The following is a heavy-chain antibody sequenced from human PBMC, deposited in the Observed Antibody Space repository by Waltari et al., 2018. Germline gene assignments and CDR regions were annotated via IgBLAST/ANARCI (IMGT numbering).Heavy chain of an antibody. Sequence: QVQLVQSGAEVKKPGASVKVSCKASGYTFTSYDINWVRQATGQGLEWIVSIYYSGRTYYNPSLKSRVTISVDTAKNQFSLKLSSVTAADTAVYYCARRVNDGYVRYFDWPDYWGQGTLVTVSS. CDR3: ARRVNDGYVRYFDWPDY. J-gene: IGHJ4*02. V-gene: IGHV4-39*01. D-gene: IGHD3-9*01. CDR1: GYTFTSYDIN. CDR2: IYYSGRT.